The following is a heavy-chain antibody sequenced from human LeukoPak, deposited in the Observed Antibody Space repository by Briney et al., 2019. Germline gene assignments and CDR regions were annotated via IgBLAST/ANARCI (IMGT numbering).Heavy chain of an antibody. CDR1: GFTFNYYA. CDR3: AREDARQPPRRPEF. J-gene: IGHJ4*02. V-gene: IGHV3-23*01. Sequence: PGGSLRLSCAASGFTFNYYAMTWVRQRPGKGLEWISSISGGGETIYYRDSMKGRFTVSRDNSKKTLFLQMNSLKAEDTAVYFRAREDARQPPRRPEFWGQGTLVTVSS. CDR2: ISGGGETI. D-gene: IGHD6-6*01.